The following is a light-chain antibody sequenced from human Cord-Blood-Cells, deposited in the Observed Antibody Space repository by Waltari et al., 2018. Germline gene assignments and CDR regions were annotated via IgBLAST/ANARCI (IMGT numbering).Light chain of an antibody. V-gene: IGKV3-15*01. CDR1: QSVSSN. Sequence: PSPPSLAACPGGRAPLSGRASQSVSSNLAWYQQKPGQAPRLLIYGASTRATGIPARFSGSGSGTEFTLTISSLQSEDFAVYYCQQYNNWPLTFGGGTKVEIK. CDR2: GAS. CDR3: QQYNNWPLT. J-gene: IGKJ4*01.